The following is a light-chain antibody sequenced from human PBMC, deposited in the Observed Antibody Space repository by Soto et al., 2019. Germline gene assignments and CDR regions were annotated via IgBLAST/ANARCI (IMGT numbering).Light chain of an antibody. Sequence: DFQMTQSPSTLSASVGDRVTITCRASQSISTWLAGYQLKPGKAPKFLIYDASSLESGVPSRFSGSGSGTEFTLSISSLQPDDFATYYCQQYNSNSPLTFGGGTKV. CDR3: QQYNSNSPLT. CDR1: QSISTW. V-gene: IGKV1-5*01. J-gene: IGKJ4*01. CDR2: DAS.